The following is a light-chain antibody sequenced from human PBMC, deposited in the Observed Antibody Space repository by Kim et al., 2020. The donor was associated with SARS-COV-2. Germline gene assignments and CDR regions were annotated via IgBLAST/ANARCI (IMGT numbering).Light chain of an antibody. CDR3: NSRDNSGDHWV. J-gene: IGLJ3*02. CDR1: ILNDNY. V-gene: IGLV3-19*01. CDR2: GEN. Sequence: ALGQPVSIPCQGAILNDNYVSWYQQTPGQSPILVIYGENNRPSEIPDRFSGSRSGDTASLSITAAQAEDDADYYCNSRDNSGDHWVFGGGTKVTVL.